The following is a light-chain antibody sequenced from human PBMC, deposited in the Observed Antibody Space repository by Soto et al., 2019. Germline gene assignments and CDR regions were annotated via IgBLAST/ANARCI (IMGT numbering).Light chain of an antibody. J-gene: IGKJ4*01. CDR1: QDISTW. CDR3: QQGDSFPFT. CDR2: AAS. Sequence: DIQMTQSPSSVSASVGDRVTITCRASQDISTWVAWYQQKPGKAPKLLISAASTLQSGVPRRFSGSGSGTDSTLIISSLQPEDFATYFCQQGDSFPFTFGGGTKVQIK. V-gene: IGKV1-12*01.